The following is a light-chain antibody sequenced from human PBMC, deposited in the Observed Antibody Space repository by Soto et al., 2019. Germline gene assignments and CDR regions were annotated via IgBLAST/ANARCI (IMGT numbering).Light chain of an antibody. V-gene: IGKV3-20*01. CDR2: DAS. CDR1: QSLSSSQ. J-gene: IGKJ1*01. CDR3: QQYGSSPRT. Sequence: IVFTQSPGTLSLSPGERATLSCRASQSLSSSQLAWYQQKPGQAPRLLIHDASSRATGISDRFTGSGSGTDFTLTITTLEPEDFAVYYCQQYGSSPRTFGLGTKVDI.